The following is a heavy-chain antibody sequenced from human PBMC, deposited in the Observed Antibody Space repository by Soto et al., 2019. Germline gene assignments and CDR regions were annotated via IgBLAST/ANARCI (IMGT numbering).Heavy chain of an antibody. CDR1: GFTFSSHG. CDR2: ISYDGGNK. CDR3: AKDWGGEGYSYASTIDY. Sequence: ESGGGVVQPGRSLRLSCAASGFTFSSHGMHWVRQAPGKGLEWVAVISYDGGNKYYADSVKGRFTISRDNSKNTLYLQMNSLRAEDTALYYCAKDWGGEGYSYASTIDYWGQGSLVTVSS. V-gene: IGHV3-30*18. D-gene: IGHD5-18*01. J-gene: IGHJ4*02.